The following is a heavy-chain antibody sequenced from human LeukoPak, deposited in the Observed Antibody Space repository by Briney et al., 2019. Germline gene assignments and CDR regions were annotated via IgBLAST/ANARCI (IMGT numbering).Heavy chain of an antibody. CDR1: GGTFSSYA. V-gene: IGHV1-69*04. J-gene: IGHJ6*02. D-gene: IGHD2-21*02. CDR2: IIPILGIA. Sequence: VASVKVSCKASGGTFSSYAISWVRQAPGQGLEWMGRIIPILGIANYAQKFQGRVTITADKSTSTAYMELSSLRSEDTAVYYCASDQAPYCGGDCYSGYYYGMDVWGQGTTVTVSS. CDR3: ASDQAPYCGGDCYSGYYYGMDV.